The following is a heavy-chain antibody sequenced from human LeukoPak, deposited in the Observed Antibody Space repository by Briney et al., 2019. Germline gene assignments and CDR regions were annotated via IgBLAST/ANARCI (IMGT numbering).Heavy chain of an antibody. D-gene: IGHD4-17*01. Sequence: GGSLRLSCAASGFTFSSYAMSWVRQAPGKGLEWVSAISGSGDSTYYAGSVKGRFTISRDNSKNTLYLQMNSLRAEDTAVYYCAKDGVGYGDPYYFDYWGQGTLVTVSS. CDR3: AKDGVGYGDPYYFDY. V-gene: IGHV3-23*01. CDR1: GFTFSSYA. J-gene: IGHJ4*02. CDR2: ISGSGDST.